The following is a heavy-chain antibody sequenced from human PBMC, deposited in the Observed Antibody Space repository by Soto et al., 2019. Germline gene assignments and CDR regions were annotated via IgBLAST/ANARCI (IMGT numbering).Heavy chain of an antibody. D-gene: IGHD3-22*01. J-gene: IGHJ4*02. CDR1: GFTFGSNG. Sequence: TGGSLRLSCAASGFTFGSNGMHWVRQAPGKGLEWVAVIWYDGNKKYYGDSVRGRFTISRDNSKNTLYLEMNSLRAEDTAVYYCVVDTSGPLDYWGQGTQVTVSS. CDR2: IWYDGNKK. V-gene: IGHV3-33*03. CDR3: VVDTSGPLDY.